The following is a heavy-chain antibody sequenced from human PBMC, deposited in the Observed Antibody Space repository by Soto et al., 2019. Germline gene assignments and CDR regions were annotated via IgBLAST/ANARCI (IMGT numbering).Heavy chain of an antibody. D-gene: IGHD1-26*01. CDR2: ISAYNGNT. V-gene: IGHV1-18*01. Sequence: ASVKVSCKASGYTFTSYGISWVRRAPGQGLEWMGWISAYNGNTNYAQKLQGRVTMTTDTSTSTAYMELRSLRSDDTAVYYCARAGSYYVRDAFDIWGQGTMVTVSS. CDR3: ARAGSYYVRDAFDI. J-gene: IGHJ3*02. CDR1: GYTFTSYG.